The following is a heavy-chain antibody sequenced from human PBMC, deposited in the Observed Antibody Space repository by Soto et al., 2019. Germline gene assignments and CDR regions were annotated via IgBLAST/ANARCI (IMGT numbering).Heavy chain of an antibody. J-gene: IGHJ5*02. CDR3: ARDGGTAMVLDP. Sequence: QVQLQESGPGLVKPSQTLSLTCTVSGASISSNGYYWNWIRQHPGTGLEWIGYIYNSGSTYYNPALKDRVTISLDMSKNRFSQNLSSVTAADTAKYYCARDGGTAMVLDPWGQGTLVTVSS. D-gene: IGHD5-18*01. CDR2: IYNSGST. CDR1: GASISSNGYY. V-gene: IGHV4-31*03.